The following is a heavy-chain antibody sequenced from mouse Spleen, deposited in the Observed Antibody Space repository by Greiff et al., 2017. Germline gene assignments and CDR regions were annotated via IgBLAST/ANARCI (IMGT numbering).Heavy chain of an antibody. Sequence: VQLVESGPGLVQPSQSLSITCTVSGFSLTSYGVHWVRQSPGKGLEWLGVIWSGGSTDYNAAFISRLSISKDNSKSQVFFKMNSLQANDTAIYYCARMYGNYPWFAYWGPGTLVTVSA. CDR2: IWSGGST. V-gene: IGHV2-2*02. D-gene: IGHD2-10*02. J-gene: IGHJ3*01. CDR3: ARMYGNYPWFAY. CDR1: GFSLTSYG.